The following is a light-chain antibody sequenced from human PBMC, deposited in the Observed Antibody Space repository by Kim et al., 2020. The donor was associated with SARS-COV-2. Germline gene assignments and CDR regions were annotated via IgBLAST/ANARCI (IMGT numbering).Light chain of an antibody. Sequence: PGERATLSCRASQSVSSTYVAWYQQKLGQAPSLLVFASSSRTAGTPDRFSGSGSGTDFTLTISRVEPDDVAVYYCQLFSSSPPAYTFGQGTKLEI. CDR2: ASS. CDR3: QLFSSSPPAYT. CDR1: QSVSSTY. J-gene: IGKJ2*01. V-gene: IGKV3-20*01.